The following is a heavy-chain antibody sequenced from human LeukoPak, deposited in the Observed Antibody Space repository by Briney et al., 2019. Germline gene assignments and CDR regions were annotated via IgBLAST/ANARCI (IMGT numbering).Heavy chain of an antibody. D-gene: IGHD6-19*01. J-gene: IGHJ4*02. CDR2: FYYSGST. CDR3: ARGRIAVAGYFDY. CDR1: GGSISSYY. Sequence: PSETLSLTCTVSGGSISSYYWSWIRQPPRKGLEWIGYFYYSGSTNYNPSLKSRVTISVDTSKNQFSLKLSSVTAADTAVYYCARGRIAVAGYFDYWGQGTLVTVSS. V-gene: IGHV4-59*01.